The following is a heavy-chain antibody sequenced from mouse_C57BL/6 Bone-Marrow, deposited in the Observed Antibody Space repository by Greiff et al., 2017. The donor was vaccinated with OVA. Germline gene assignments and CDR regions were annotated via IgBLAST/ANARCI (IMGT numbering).Heavy chain of an antibody. D-gene: IGHD3-3*01. CDR3: ARGDGYFDV. V-gene: IGHV1-76*01. Sequence: VQLQQSGAELVRPGASVKLSCKASGYTFTDYYINWVKQRPGQGLEWIARIYPGSGNTYYNEKFKGKATLTAEKTSSTAYMQLSSLTSEDSAVYFCARGDGYFDVWGTGTTVTVSS. J-gene: IGHJ1*03. CDR2: IYPGSGNT. CDR1: GYTFTDYY.